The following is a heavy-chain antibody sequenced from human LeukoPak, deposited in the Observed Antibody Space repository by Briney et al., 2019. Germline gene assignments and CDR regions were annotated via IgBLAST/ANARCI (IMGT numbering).Heavy chain of an antibody. CDR3: ARVGLWFGESLFDY. J-gene: IGHJ4*02. D-gene: IGHD3-10*01. CDR1: GGSFSGYS. Sequence: SETLSLTCAVYGGSFSGYSWSWIRQPPGKGLEWIGEINHSGSTNYNPSLKSRVTISVDTSKNQFSLKLSSVTAADTAVYYCARVGLWFGESLFDYWGQGTLVTVSS. CDR2: INHSGST. V-gene: IGHV4-34*01.